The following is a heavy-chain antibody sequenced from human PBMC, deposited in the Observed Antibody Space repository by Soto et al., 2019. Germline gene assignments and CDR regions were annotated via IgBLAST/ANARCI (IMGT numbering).Heavy chain of an antibody. V-gene: IGHV4-59*08. CDR3: ARRGSHYYYYMDV. D-gene: IGHD3-16*01. CDR2: IYYSGST. J-gene: IGHJ6*03. CDR1: GGSFSGYY. Sequence: QVQLQESGPGLVKPSETLSLTCTVSGGSFSGYYWSWIRQPPGKGLEWIGYIYYSGSTNYNPSLKSRVTISVDTSKNQCSLRLSSVTAADTAVYYCARRGSHYYYYMDVWGKGTTVTVSS.